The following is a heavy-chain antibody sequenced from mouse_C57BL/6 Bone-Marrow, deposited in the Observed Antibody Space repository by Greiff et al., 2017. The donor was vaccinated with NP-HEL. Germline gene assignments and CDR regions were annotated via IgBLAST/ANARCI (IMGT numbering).Heavy chain of an antibody. CDR1: GYTFTSYG. CDR2: IYIGNGYT. CDR3: ARSFIYDGYGFDY. D-gene: IGHD2-3*01. V-gene: IGHV1-58*01. Sequence: VVRPGSSVKMSCKTSGYTFTSYGINWVKQRPGQGLEWIGYIYIGNGYTEYNEKFKGKATLTSDTSSSTAYMQLSSLTSEDSAIYFCARSFIYDGYGFDYWGQGTTLTVSS. J-gene: IGHJ2*01.